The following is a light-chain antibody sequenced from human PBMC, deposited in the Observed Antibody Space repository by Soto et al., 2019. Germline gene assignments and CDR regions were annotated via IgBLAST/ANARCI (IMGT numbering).Light chain of an antibody. Sequence: DIQMTQSPSSLSASVGDRVTITCRASQGISNYLAWYQQQPGKVPKLLIYGASTLHSGVPSRFSGSGSGTDFTLTISSLQPEDVATYYCQEYNSAPFTFGPGTKVDMK. J-gene: IGKJ3*01. CDR1: QGISNY. V-gene: IGKV1-27*01. CDR3: QEYNSAPFT. CDR2: GAS.